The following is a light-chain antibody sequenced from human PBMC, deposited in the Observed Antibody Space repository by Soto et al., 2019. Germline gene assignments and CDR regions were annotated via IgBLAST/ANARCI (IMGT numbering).Light chain of an antibody. V-gene: IGLV2-14*01. Sequence: QSALTQPASVSGSPGQSITISCTGTSSDVGAYYSVSWYQHHPGKAPKLIIYGVTNRPSGVSNRFSGSKSGNTASLTISGLQAEDEADYHCSSYTASSTLLFGTGTKLTVL. CDR3: SSYTASSTLL. CDR1: SSDVGAYYS. CDR2: GVT. J-gene: IGLJ1*01.